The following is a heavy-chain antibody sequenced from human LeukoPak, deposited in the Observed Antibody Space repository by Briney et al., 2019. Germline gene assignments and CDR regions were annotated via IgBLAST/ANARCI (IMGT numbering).Heavy chain of an antibody. D-gene: IGHD3-22*01. J-gene: IGHJ3*02. Sequence: GASVKVSCKASGYTFTRYGISWVRQAPGQGLKWMGWISAYDGDTNYAQKLQGRVTMTTDTTTTTAYMELRRLRSDDTAVYYCARDYYCIGNRGSYSDVFDIWGQGTMVTVSS. CDR1: GYTFTRYG. CDR3: ARDYYCIGNRGSYSDVFDI. CDR2: ISAYDGDT. V-gene: IGHV1-18*01.